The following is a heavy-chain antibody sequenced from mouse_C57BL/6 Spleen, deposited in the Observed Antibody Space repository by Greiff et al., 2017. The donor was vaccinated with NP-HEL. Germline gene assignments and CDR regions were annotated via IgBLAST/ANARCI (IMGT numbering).Heavy chain of an antibody. CDR1: GFSFNTYA. CDR2: IRSKSNNYAT. V-gene: IGHV10-1*01. D-gene: IGHD2-1*01. J-gene: IGHJ2*01. Sequence: EVKLMESGGGLVQPKGSLKLSCAASGFSFNTYAMNWVRQAPGKGLEWVARIRSKSNNYATYYADSVKDRFTISRDDSESMLYLQMNNLKTEDTAMYYCVRQGGNYRDYFDYWGQGTTLTVSS. CDR3: VRQGGNYRDYFDY.